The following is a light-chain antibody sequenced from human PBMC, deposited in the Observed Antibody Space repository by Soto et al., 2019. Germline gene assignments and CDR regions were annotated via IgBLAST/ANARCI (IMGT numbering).Light chain of an antibody. J-gene: IGKJ5*01. CDR1: QYIIST. CDR2: GAS. V-gene: IGKV3-15*01. Sequence: EIVITQSPATLSLSPGERATLSCRASQYIISTLAWYHQKPGQAPRLVIYGASTRATGLPARFSGSASGTEFTLTISSLQSEDFAIYYCQQYNNWPITFGQGTRLEIK. CDR3: QQYNNWPIT.